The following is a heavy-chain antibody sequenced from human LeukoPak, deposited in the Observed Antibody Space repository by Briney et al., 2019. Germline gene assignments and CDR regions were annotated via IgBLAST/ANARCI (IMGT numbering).Heavy chain of an antibody. Sequence: GGSLRLSCTASGFTTHYWLNWVRQAPGKGLEWVSYISSSGNTIYYADSVKGRFTISRDNAKNSLYLQMNSLRAEDTAVYYCAREGYTVTTGVDYWGQGTLVTVSS. CDR1: GFTTHYW. J-gene: IGHJ4*02. CDR3: AREGYTVTTGVDY. D-gene: IGHD4-17*01. V-gene: IGHV3-48*03. CDR2: ISSSGNTI.